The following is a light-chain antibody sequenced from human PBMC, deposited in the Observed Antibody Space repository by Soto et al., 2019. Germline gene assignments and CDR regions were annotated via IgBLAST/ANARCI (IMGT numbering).Light chain of an antibody. Sequence: SVLTQPASGYGSDGQAITISSNGTSSDVGGYNYVSWYQQHPGKAPKLMIYDVSNRPSGVSNRFYGYKSGNTASLTISELQAEDEADYYCSSYTSIYVFGPVTKVTVL. J-gene: IGLJ1*01. CDR1: SSDVGGYNY. CDR2: DVS. CDR3: SSYTSIYV. V-gene: IGLV2-14*01.